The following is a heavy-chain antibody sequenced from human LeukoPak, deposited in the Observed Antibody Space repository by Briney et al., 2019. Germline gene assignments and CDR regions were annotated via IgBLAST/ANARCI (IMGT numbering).Heavy chain of an antibody. D-gene: IGHD5-12*01. V-gene: IGHV4-34*01. CDR3: ARGHVAIGIDY. J-gene: IGHJ4*02. Sequence: SETLSLTCAVYGGSFSGYYWSWIRQPPGKGLEWIGEINHSGSTNYNPSLKSRVTISVDTSKNQFSLKLSSVTAADTAVYYCARGHVAIGIDYWGQGTLVTVSS. CDR2: INHSGST. CDR1: GGSFSGYY.